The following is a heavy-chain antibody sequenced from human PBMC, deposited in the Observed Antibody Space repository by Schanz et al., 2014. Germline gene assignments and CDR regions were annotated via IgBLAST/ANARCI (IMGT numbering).Heavy chain of an antibody. CDR3: VRDTDYHFDY. D-gene: IGHD4-17*01. Sequence: EVQLVESGGGLVQPGGSLRLSCAASGFTFSDSWMHWVRQAPGKGLVWVSRTSNDGSFTTFADSVKGRFTISRDNAKNTLYLQLNTLPPEDTAVYYCVRDTDYHFDYWGQGTLVTVSS. V-gene: IGHV3-74*01. CDR1: GFTFSDSW. CDR2: TSNDGSFT. J-gene: IGHJ4*02.